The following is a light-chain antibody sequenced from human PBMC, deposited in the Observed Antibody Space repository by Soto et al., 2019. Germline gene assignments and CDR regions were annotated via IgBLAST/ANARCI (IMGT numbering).Light chain of an antibody. CDR2: EGS. CDR1: SSDVGSYNL. J-gene: IGLJ2*01. CDR3: CSYAGSRGLV. V-gene: IGLV2-23*01. Sequence: QSALTQPASVSGSPGQSITISCTGTSSDVGSYNLVSWYQQHPGKAPKLMIYEGSKRPSGVSNRFSGSKSGNTASLTISGLQAEDEADYYCCSYAGSRGLVFXGGTKGTVL.